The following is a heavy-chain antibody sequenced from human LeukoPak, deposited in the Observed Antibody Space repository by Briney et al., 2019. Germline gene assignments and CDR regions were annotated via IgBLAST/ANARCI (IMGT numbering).Heavy chain of an antibody. CDR2: ISGSGGNT. CDR3: AKDSLRTLPAASFDY. J-gene: IGHJ4*02. CDR1: GVTFSSYG. D-gene: IGHD2-2*01. Sequence: GGTLRLSCTASGVTFSSYGMSWVRHGQGQGQERVSTISGSGGNTYYADSVKGRFTISRDNSKNTLYLQMNSLRTEDTAVYYCAKDSLRTLPAASFDYWGQGTLVTVSS. V-gene: IGHV3-23*01.